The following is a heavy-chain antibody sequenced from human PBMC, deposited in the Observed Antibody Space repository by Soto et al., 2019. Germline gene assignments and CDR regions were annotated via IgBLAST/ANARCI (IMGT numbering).Heavy chain of an antibody. D-gene: IGHD6-13*01. CDR1: GFTFSSYA. CDR2: ISYDGSNK. CDR3: ASRDSSSD. Sequence: PGGSLRLSCAASGFTFSSYAMHWVRQAPGKGLEWVAVISYDGSNKYYADSVKGRFTISRDNSKNTLYLQMNSLRAEDTAVYYCASRDSSSDWGQGTLVTVSS. V-gene: IGHV3-30-3*01. J-gene: IGHJ4*02.